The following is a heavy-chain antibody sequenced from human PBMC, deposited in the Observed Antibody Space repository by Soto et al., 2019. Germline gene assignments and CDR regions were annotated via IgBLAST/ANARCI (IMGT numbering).Heavy chain of an antibody. CDR2: ISYDGSDK. J-gene: IGHJ4*02. CDR3: ARVLGGYPNFDF. CDR1: GFTVSSYG. D-gene: IGHD3-22*01. Sequence: QVQLVESGGGVVQPGRSLRLSCAASGFTVSSYGLHWVRQAPGKGLEWLAFISYDGSDKFYADSVKGRFTISRDSSKNTLYLQMNSLRAEYTAVYYCARVLGGYPNFDFWVQGTLVTVSA. V-gene: IGHV3-30-3*01.